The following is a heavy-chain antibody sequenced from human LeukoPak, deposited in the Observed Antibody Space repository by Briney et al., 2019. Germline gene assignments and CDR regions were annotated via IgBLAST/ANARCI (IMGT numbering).Heavy chain of an antibody. CDR1: GGSFSGYY. D-gene: IGHD2-2*01. V-gene: IGHV4-34*01. CDR2: INHSGST. J-gene: IGHJ4*02. CDR3: ARGRYCSSTSCNVFDY. Sequence: SETLSLTCAVYGGSFSGYYWSWIRQPPGKGLEWIGEINHSGSTNYNPSLKSRVTISVDTPKNQFSLKLSSVTAADTAVYYCARGRYCSSTSCNVFDYWGQGTLVTVSS.